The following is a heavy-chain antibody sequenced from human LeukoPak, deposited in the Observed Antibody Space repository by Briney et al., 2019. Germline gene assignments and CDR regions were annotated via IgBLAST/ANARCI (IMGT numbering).Heavy chain of an antibody. Sequence: PGGSLTLSCAASGFTFSSYWMHWVRQAPGKGLVWVSRINSDGSSRTYADSVKGRFTISRDNAKNTLSLQMNSLRTEDTAVYYCAREVCIGGSCSVFDYWGQGTLVTVSS. J-gene: IGHJ4*02. CDR1: GFTFSSYW. CDR2: INSDGSSR. V-gene: IGHV3-74*01. D-gene: IGHD2-15*01. CDR3: AREVCIGGSCSVFDY.